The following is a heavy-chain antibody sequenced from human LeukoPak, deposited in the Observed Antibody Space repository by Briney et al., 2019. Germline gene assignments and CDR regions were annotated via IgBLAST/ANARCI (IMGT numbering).Heavy chain of an antibody. J-gene: IGHJ4*02. Sequence: SETLSLTCAVSGYSISSGYYWGWIRQPPGKGLEWIGSIYHSESTYYNPSLKSRVTISVDTSKNQFSLKLSSVTAADTAVYYCARTYSGSYGDYWGQGTLVTVSS. CDR3: ARTYSGSYGDY. V-gene: IGHV4-38-2*01. D-gene: IGHD1-26*01. CDR1: GYSISSGYY. CDR2: IYHSEST.